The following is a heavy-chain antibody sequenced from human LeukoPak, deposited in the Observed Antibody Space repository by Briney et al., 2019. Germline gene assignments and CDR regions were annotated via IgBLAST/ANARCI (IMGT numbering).Heavy chain of an antibody. CDR2: IYYSGST. Sequence: SETLSLTCTVSGGSISSYYWSWIRQPPGKGLEWIGYIYYSGSTNYNPSLKSRVTISVDTSKNQFSLKLSSVTAADTAVYYCARVRSRDDFPYYFDYWGQGTLVTVSS. CDR1: GGSISSYY. D-gene: IGHD5-24*01. V-gene: IGHV4-59*01. J-gene: IGHJ4*02. CDR3: ARVRSRDDFPYYFDY.